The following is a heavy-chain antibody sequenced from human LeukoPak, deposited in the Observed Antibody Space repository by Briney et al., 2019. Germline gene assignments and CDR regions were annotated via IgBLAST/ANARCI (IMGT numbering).Heavy chain of an antibody. J-gene: IGHJ4*02. CDR2: IYSGGST. CDR3: TTDLWVGPTRH. D-gene: IGHD1-26*01. Sequence: GGSLRLSCTVSGFTVSTNSMSWVRQTPGKGLEWVSFIYSGGSTHYSDSVKGRFTISRDNSKNTLYLQMNSLKTEDTAVYYCTTDLWVGPTRHWGQGTLVTVSS. V-gene: IGHV3-53*01. CDR1: GFTVSTNS.